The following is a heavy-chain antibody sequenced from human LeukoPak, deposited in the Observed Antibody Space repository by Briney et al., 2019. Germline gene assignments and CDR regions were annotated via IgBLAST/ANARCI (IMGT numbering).Heavy chain of an antibody. Sequence: PSETLSLTCTVSGGSISSHYWSWIRQPPGKGLEWFGYIYYSGSTNYNPSLKSRVTISVDTSKNQFSLKLSSVTAADTAVYYCARGHYFDQNLDYWGQGTLVTVSS. CDR1: GGSISSHY. V-gene: IGHV4-59*11. D-gene: IGHD2/OR15-2a*01. CDR3: ARGHYFDQNLDY. CDR2: IYYSGST. J-gene: IGHJ4*02.